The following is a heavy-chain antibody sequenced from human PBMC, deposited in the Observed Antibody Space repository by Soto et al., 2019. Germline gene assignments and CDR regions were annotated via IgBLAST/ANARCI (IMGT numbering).Heavy chain of an antibody. Sequence: EVQLLESGGDLVQPGGSLSLSCAASGFTFSTYAMTWVRLTPGKGLEWVSGLTSGGDTFYADSVKDRFTISRDNSKNTLYLQMHSLRAEDTAVYYCAKLPRTSGWFFDYWGQGTLVTVSS. V-gene: IGHV3-23*01. CDR2: LTSGGDT. D-gene: IGHD6-19*01. CDR1: GFTFSTYA. CDR3: AKLPRTSGWFFDY. J-gene: IGHJ4*02.